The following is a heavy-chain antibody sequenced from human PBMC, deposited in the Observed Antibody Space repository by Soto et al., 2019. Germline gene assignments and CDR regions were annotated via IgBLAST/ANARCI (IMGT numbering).Heavy chain of an antibody. Sequence: VSVKVSCKASGGTFSSYSISCACHATGQGLEWMGWMNPNSGNTGYAQKFQGRVTMTRNTSISTAYMELSSLRSEDTAVYYCARRVSYYYYGMDVWGQGTTVTVSS. CDR3: ARRVSYYYYGMDV. CDR2: MNPNSGNT. V-gene: IGHV1-8*02. CDR1: GGTFSSYS. J-gene: IGHJ6*02.